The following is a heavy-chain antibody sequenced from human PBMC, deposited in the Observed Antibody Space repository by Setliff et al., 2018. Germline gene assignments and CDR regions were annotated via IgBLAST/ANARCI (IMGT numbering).Heavy chain of an antibody. D-gene: IGHD4-17*01. V-gene: IGHV3-21*04. CDR1: GFTFSSYS. CDR3: AKDVVSYSDYIYDD. CDR2: ISSSSSYI. J-gene: IGHJ4*02. Sequence: LRLSCAASGFTFSSYSMNWVRQAPGKGLEWVSSISSSSSYIYYADSVKGRFTISRDNFEKTVSLQMNSLRAEDTAVYFCAKDVVSYSDYIYDDWGPGTLVTVSS.